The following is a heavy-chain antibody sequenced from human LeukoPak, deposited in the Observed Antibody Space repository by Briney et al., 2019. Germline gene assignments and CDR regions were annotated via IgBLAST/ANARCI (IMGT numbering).Heavy chain of an antibody. CDR3: ARAEVEMATITAFDI. CDR1: GGSISSGDYY. CDR2: IYYSGST. J-gene: IGHJ3*02. V-gene: IGHV4-30-4*01. Sequence: SETLSLTCTVSGGSISSGDYYWSWIRQPPGKGLEWIGYIYYSGSTYYNPSLKSRVTISVDTSKNQFSLKLSSVTAADTAVYYCARAEVEMATITAFDIWGQGTMVTVSS. D-gene: IGHD5-24*01.